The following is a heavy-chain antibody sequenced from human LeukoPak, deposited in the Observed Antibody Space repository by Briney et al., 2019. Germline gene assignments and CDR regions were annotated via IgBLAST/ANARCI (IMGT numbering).Heavy chain of an antibody. CDR3: VRQGRDGYIVDY. CDR2: IYYSGST. CDR1: GGSISSYY. V-gene: IGHV4-59*08. J-gene: IGHJ4*02. Sequence: NPSKTLSLTCTVSGGSISSYYWSWIRQPPGKGLEWIGYIYYSGSTNYNPSLKSRVTISVDASKNQFSLKLSSVTAADTAVYYCVRQGRDGYIVDYWGQGTLVTVSS. D-gene: IGHD2-21*02.